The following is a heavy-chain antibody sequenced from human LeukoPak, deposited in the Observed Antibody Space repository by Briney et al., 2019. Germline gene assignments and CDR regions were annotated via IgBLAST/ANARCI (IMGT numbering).Heavy chain of an antibody. CDR1: GFTFRSFV. Sequence: GRSLRLSCAASGFTFRSFVMRWVRQAPGKGLEWVAAISYEDGSNKYYADSVKGRFTISRDNSKYTVYLEMNSLRVEDTAMYYCSKERPEEYYASGSYFDYWGQGTLVTVSS. D-gene: IGHD3-10*01. V-gene: IGHV3-30*04. CDR2: ISYEDGSNK. J-gene: IGHJ4*02. CDR3: SKERPEEYYASGSYFDY.